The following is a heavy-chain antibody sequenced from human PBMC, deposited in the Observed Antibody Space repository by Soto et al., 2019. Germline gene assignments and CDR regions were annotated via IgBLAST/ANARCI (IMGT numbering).Heavy chain of an antibody. V-gene: IGHV3-21*06. CDR1: GFTFTRYS. Sequence: SGGSPRLSCAASGFTFTRYSMNWVRQAPGKGLEWVSSISSTTNYIYYGDSMKGRFTISRDNAKNSLYLEMNSLRAEDTAVYYCARESEDLTSNFDYWGQGTLVTVSS. J-gene: IGHJ4*02. CDR2: ISSTTNYI. CDR3: ARESEDLTSNFDY.